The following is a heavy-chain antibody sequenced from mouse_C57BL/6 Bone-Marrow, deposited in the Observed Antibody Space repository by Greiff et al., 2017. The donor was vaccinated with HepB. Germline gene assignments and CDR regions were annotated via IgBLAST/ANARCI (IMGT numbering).Heavy chain of an antibody. CDR2: IDPENGDT. Sequence: VQLQQSGAELVRPGASVKLSCTASGFNIKDDYMHWVKQRPEQGLEWIGWIDPENGDTEYASKFQGKATITADTSSNTAYLQFSSLTSEDTAVYYCTTWSSYAMDYWGQGTSVTVSS. V-gene: IGHV14-4*01. CDR1: GFNIKDDY. D-gene: IGHD1-1*01. CDR3: TTWSSYAMDY. J-gene: IGHJ4*01.